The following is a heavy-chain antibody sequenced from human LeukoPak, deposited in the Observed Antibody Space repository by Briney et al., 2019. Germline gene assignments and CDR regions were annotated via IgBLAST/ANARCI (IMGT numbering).Heavy chain of an antibody. V-gene: IGHV4-38-2*02. CDR1: GYSMSSGYY. CDR2: MYHTGST. Sequence: SETLSLTCTVSGYSMSSGYYWGWIRQPPERGLEWIGSMYHTGSTYYNPSLKSRVTISVDTSKNQFYLKLTSVTAADTAVYYCAANSADYNTLGSSYKVWGQGTLVTVSS. J-gene: IGHJ4*02. D-gene: IGHD3-10*01. CDR3: AANSADYNTLGSSYKV.